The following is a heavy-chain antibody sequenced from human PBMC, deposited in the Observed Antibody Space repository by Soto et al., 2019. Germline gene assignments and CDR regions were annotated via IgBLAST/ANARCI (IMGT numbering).Heavy chain of an antibody. Sequence: QVQLQESGPGLVKPSETLSLTCTVSGGSISSYYWSWIRQPPGKGLEWIGYIYYSGSTNYNPSLKSRVTISVDTSKNQFSLKLSSVTAADTAVYYCARRMVRGVMFDYWDQGTLVTVSS. V-gene: IGHV4-59*08. CDR1: GGSISSYY. CDR2: IYYSGST. D-gene: IGHD3-10*01. CDR3: ARRMVRGVMFDY. J-gene: IGHJ4*02.